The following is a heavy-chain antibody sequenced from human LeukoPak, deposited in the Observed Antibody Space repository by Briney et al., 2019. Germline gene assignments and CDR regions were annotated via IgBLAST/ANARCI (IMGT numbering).Heavy chain of an antibody. CDR2: IHYSGST. CDR1: GGSISSSSYY. CDR3: ARLEMATIRYYFDY. J-gene: IGHJ4*02. Sequence: SETLSLTCTVSGGSISSSSYYWGWIRQPPGKGLEWIGSIHYSGSTYYNPSLKSRVTISVDTSKNQFSLKLSSVTAADTAVYYCARLEMATIRYYFDYWGQGTLVTVSS. V-gene: IGHV4-39*01. D-gene: IGHD5-24*01.